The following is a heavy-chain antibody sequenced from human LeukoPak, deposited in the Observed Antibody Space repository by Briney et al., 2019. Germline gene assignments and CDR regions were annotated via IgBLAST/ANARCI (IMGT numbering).Heavy chain of an antibody. J-gene: IGHJ4*02. CDR1: GFTFSSYA. CDR3: ARAYYDILTGYYDY. CDR2: ISYDGSNK. V-gene: IGHV3-30*04. D-gene: IGHD3-9*01. Sequence: GGSLRLSCAASGFTFSSYAMHWVRQAPGKGLEWVAVISYDGSNKYYADSVKGRFTISRDNSKNTLYPQMNSLRAEDTAVYYCARAYYDILTGYYDYWGQGTLVTVSS.